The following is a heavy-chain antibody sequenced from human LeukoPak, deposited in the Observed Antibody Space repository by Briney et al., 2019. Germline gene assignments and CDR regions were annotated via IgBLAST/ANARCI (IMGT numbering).Heavy chain of an antibody. CDR1: GFTFSSYA. CDR2: ISGSGGST. D-gene: IGHD5-18*01. Sequence: GGSQRLSCAASGFTFSSYAISWVRQAPGRGLEWVSAISGSGGSTYYADSVRGRFTISRDNSKNTLYLQMNSLRAEDTAVYYCAKGGSQLWLRDWFDPWGQGTLVTVSS. V-gene: IGHV3-23*01. CDR3: AKGGSQLWLRDWFDP. J-gene: IGHJ5*02.